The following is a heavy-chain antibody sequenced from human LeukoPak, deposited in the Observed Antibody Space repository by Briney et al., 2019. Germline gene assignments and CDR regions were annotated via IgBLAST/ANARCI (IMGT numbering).Heavy chain of an antibody. CDR2: INWNGGST. D-gene: IGHD3-22*01. Sequence: RPGGSLRLSCAASGFTFDDYGMSWVRQAPGKGVEWGSGINWNGGSTGYADSVKGRFTISRDNAKNSLYLQMNSLRAEDTALYYCARRSSGYYYGVGAFDIWGQGTMVTVSS. J-gene: IGHJ3*02. CDR3: ARRSSGYYYGVGAFDI. CDR1: GFTFDDYG. V-gene: IGHV3-20*04.